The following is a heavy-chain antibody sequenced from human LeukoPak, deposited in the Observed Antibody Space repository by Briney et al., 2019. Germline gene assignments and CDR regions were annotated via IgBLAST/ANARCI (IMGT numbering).Heavy chain of an antibody. J-gene: IGHJ4*02. CDR2: IKSKTDGGTT. CDR1: GFTFSNAW. CDR3: TTHESRDGYNLVDY. Sequence: GRSLRLSCAASGFTFSNAWMSWVRQAPGKGLEWVGRIKSKTDGGTTDYAAPVKGRFTISRDDSKNTLYLQMNSLKTDDTAVYYCTTHESRDGYNLVDYWGQGTLVTVSS. D-gene: IGHD5-24*01. V-gene: IGHV3-15*01.